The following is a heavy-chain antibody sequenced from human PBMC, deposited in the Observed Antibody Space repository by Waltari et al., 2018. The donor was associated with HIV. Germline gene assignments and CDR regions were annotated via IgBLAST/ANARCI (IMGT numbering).Heavy chain of an antibody. Sequence: QVHLVESGGGVVQPGRSLRLSCAASGFTFSSCAMHWVREAPGKVVQAVSRIPCQGDHKDYAYSVKCRLTISRDNSKNTLYLQMNCLRAEDTSVYYCAKAASGLSPGYWGQVTLVTVSS. CDR3: AKAASGLSPGY. D-gene: IGHD6-19*01. J-gene: IGHJ4*02. V-gene: IGHV3-30*02. CDR2: IPCQGDHK. CDR1: GFTFSSCA.